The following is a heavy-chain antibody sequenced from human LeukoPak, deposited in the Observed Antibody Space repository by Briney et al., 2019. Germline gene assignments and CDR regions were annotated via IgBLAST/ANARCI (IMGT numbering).Heavy chain of an antibody. V-gene: IGHV4-59*05. Sequence: SETLSLTCTVSGGSISSYYWSWIRQPPGKGLEWIGSIYYSGSTYYNPSLKSRVTISVDTSRNQFSLKLSSVTAADTAVYYCARDNCSCTSCYAGAYYYYGMDVWGQGTTVTVSS. CDR3: ARDNCSCTSCYAGAYYYYGMDV. CDR1: GGSISSYY. J-gene: IGHJ6*02. D-gene: IGHD2-2*01. CDR2: IYYSGST.